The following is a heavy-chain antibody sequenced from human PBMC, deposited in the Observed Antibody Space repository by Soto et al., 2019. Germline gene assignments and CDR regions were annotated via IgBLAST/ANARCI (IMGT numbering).Heavy chain of an antibody. CDR2: IIPIFGTA. J-gene: IGHJ6*02. D-gene: IGHD2-15*01. CDR1: VGTFSSYA. Sequence: SSVKVSCKASVGTFSSYAISWVRQAPGQGLEWMGGIIPIFGTANYAQKFQGRVTITADESTSTAYMELSSLRSEDTAVYYCARMPRVCSSGGSCYFDGMDVWGQGTTVTVSS. CDR3: ARMPRVCSSGGSCYFDGMDV. V-gene: IGHV1-69*01.